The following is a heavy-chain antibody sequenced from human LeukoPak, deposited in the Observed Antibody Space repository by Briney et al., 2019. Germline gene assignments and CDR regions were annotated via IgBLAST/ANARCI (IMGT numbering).Heavy chain of an antibody. CDR3: ASHGYSGYYYMDV. V-gene: IGHV4-34*01. CDR2: INHSGST. Sequence: SETLSLTCAVYGGSFSGYYWSWIRQPPGKRLEWIGEINHSGSTNYNPSLKSRVTISVDTSKNQFSLKLSSVTAADTAVYYCASHGYSGYYYMDVWGKGTTVTISS. J-gene: IGHJ6*03. CDR1: GGSFSGYY. D-gene: IGHD5-12*01.